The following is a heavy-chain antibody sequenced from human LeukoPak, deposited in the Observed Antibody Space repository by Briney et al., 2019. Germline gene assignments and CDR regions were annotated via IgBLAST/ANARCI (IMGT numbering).Heavy chain of an antibody. CDR1: GGSISSYY. J-gene: IGHJ3*02. CDR2: IYYSGST. Sequence: SETLFLTCTVSGGSISSYYWSWIRQPPGKGLEWIGYIYYSGSTNYNPSLKSRVTISVDTSKNQFSLKLSSVTAADTAVYYCARAGDIVVVVAANPHAFDIWGQGTMVTVSS. CDR3: ARAGDIVVVVAANPHAFDI. V-gene: IGHV4-59*01. D-gene: IGHD2-15*01.